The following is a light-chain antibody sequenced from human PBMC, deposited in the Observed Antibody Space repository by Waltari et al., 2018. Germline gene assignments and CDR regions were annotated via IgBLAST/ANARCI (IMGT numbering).Light chain of an antibody. V-gene: IGKV3-11*02. CDR3: QHRRNWPPYT. CDR2: DAS. Sequence: EIVLTQSPATLSLSPGERATLSCRASESIGIYLTWYQHKPGQAPRLLIYDASNRATGIPARFSGGGSGRDFTLTINSLEPEDFTVYYCQHRRNWPPYTFDQGTKLEIK. CDR1: ESIGIY. J-gene: IGKJ2*01.